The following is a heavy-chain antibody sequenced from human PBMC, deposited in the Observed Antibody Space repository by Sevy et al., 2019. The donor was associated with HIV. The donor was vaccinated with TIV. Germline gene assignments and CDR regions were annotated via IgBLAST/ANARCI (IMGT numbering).Heavy chain of an antibody. D-gene: IGHD3-22*01. J-gene: IGHJ4*02. CDR1: GFNFSSYA. CDR2: ISYDGSNK. Sequence: GGSLRLSCAASGFNFSSYAMHWVRQAPGKGLEWVAVISYDGSNKYYADSVKGRFTISRDNSKNTLYLQMNSLRAEDTAVYYCARGLYYDSSRGTFDYWGQGTLVTVSS. CDR3: ARGLYYDSSRGTFDY. V-gene: IGHV3-30-3*01.